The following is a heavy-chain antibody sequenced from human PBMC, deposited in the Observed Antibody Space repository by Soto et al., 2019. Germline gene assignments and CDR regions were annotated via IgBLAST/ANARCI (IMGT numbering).Heavy chain of an antibody. D-gene: IGHD4-17*01. J-gene: IGHJ6*02. CDR3: ARVKDDYGDYDYYYGMDV. V-gene: IGHV3-33*01. CDR1: GFTFSSYG. CDR2: IWYDGSNK. Sequence: GGSLRLSCAASGFTFSSYGMHWVRQAPGKGLEWVAVIWYDGSNKYYADSVKGRFTISRDNSKNTLYLQMNSLRAEDTAVYYCARVKDDYGDYDYYYGMDVWGQGTTVTVSS.